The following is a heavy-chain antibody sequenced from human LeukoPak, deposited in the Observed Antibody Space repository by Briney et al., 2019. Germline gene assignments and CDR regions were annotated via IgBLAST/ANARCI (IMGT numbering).Heavy chain of an antibody. D-gene: IGHD1-26*01. Sequence: GGSLRLSCAASGFTFDDYGMSWVRQAPGKGLEWVSGINWNGGSTGYADSVKGRFTISRDNAKNSLYRQMNSLRAEDTALYHCARGMGATDLTLYFDYWGQGTLVTVSS. CDR3: ARGMGATDLTLYFDY. CDR1: GFTFDDYG. V-gene: IGHV3-20*01. CDR2: INWNGGST. J-gene: IGHJ4*02.